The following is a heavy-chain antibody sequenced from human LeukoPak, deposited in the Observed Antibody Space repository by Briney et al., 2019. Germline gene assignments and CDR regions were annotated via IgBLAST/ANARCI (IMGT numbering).Heavy chain of an antibody. CDR1: GFTFDDYA. CDR3: AKDTRDRLDPYYYYGMDV. CDR2: ISWNSGSI. J-gene: IGHJ6*02. Sequence: GGSLRLSCAASGFTFDDYAMHWVRQAPGKGLEWVSGISWNSGSIGYADSVKGRFTISRDNAKNSLYLQMNSLRAEDTALYYCAKDTRDRLDPYYYYGMDVWGQGTTVTVSS. D-gene: IGHD1-1*01. V-gene: IGHV3-9*01.